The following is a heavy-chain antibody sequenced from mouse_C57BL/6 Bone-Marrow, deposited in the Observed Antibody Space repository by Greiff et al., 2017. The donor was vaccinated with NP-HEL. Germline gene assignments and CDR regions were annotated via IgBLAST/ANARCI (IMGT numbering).Heavy chain of an antibody. CDR3: ARDGGYDGYYAMDY. CDR1: GFTFSDFY. J-gene: IGHJ4*01. V-gene: IGHV7-1*01. CDR2: SRNKANDYTT. Sequence: EVQGVESGGGLVQSGRSLRLSCATSGFTFSDFYMEWVRQAPGKGLEWIAASRNKANDYTTEYSASVKGRFIVSRDTSQSILYLQMNALRAEDTAIYYCARDGGYDGYYAMDYWGQGTSVTVSS. D-gene: IGHD2-3*01.